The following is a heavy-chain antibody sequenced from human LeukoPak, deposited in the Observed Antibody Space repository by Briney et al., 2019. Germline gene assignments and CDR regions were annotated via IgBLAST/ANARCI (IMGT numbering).Heavy chain of an antibody. D-gene: IGHD3-10*01. J-gene: IGHJ4*02. V-gene: IGHV3-48*01. CDR1: GFIFSNDP. CDR2: IRDTGTDM. CDR3: VRDQSWSFDS. Sequence: GGSLRLSCTASGFIFSNDPMNWVRQAPGQGLEWLSSIRDTGTDMYYAESVKGRFTISRDNAKNSLSLQMNSLRVEDTAVYYCVRDQSWSFDSWGQGTLVTVSS.